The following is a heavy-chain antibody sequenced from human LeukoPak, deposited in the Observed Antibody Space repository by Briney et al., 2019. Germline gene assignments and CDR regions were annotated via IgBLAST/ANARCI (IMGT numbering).Heavy chain of an antibody. CDR2: IYYNANT. V-gene: IGHV4-39*07. J-gene: IGHJ6*03. CDR1: GGSISSSIYY. CDR3: ARESIAARGLYYYYYMDV. D-gene: IGHD6-6*01. Sequence: SETLSLTCTVSGGSISSSIYYWGWIRQPPGKGLEWIGSIYYNANTYYNPSLKSRITISVDTSKNQFSLRLSSVTAADTAVYYCARESIAARGLYYYYYMDVWGKGTTVTVSS.